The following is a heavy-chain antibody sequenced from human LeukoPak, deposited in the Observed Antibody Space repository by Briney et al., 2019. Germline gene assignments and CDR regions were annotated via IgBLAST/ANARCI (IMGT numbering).Heavy chain of an antibody. V-gene: IGHV1-69*04. D-gene: IGHD4-17*01. CDR1: GGTFSSYA. J-gene: IGHJ4*02. Sequence: ASVKVSCKASGGTFSSYAISWVRQAPGQGLELMGRIIPILGIANYAQKFQGRVTITADKSTSTAYMELSSLRSEDTAVYYCARAADYGDYDYWGQGTLVTVSS. CDR2: IIPILGIA. CDR3: ARAADYGDYDY.